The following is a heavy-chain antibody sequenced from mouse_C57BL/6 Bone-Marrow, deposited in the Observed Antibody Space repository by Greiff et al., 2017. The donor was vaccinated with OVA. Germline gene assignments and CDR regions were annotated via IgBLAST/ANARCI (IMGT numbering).Heavy chain of an antibody. CDR1: GFSLTSYG. CDR3: ARTGRGRRGFDY. V-gene: IGHV2-2*01. Sequence: QVQLQQSGPGLVQPSQSLSITCTASGFSLTSYGVHWVRQSPGKGLEWLGVIWRGGSTDYNAAFISSLSISKDNSKSQVFFKKNSLQADDTAVYYCARTGRGRRGFDYWGQGTTLTVSS. D-gene: IGHD3-3*01. CDR2: IWRGGST. J-gene: IGHJ2*01.